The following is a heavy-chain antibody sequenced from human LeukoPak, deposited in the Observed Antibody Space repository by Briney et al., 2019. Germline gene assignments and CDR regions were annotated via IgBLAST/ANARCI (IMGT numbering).Heavy chain of an antibody. CDR1: GFTFSSYG. CDR3: AKDRSQQLVRGYYYYGMDV. CDR2: ISYDGSNK. D-gene: IGHD6-6*01. J-gene: IGHJ6*02. V-gene: IGHV3-30*18. Sequence: GGSLRLSCAASGFTFSSYGKHWVRQAPGKGLEWVAVISYDGSNKYYADSVEGRLTISRDNSKNTLYLQMNSLRAEDTAVYYCAKDRSQQLVRGYYYYGMDVWGQGTTVTVSS.